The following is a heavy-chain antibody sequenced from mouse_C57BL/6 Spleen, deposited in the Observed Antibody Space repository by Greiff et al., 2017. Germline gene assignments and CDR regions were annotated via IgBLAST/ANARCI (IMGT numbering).Heavy chain of an antibody. CDR3: ARKGDWDFNWYFDV. CDR1: GFSLTSYA. Sequence: VHLVESGPGLVAPSQSLSITCTVSGFSLTSYAISWVRQPPGKGLEWLGVIWTGGGTNYNSALKSRLSISKDNSKSQVFLKMNSLQTDDTARYYCARKGDWDFNWYFDVWGTGTTVTVSS. J-gene: IGHJ1*03. D-gene: IGHD4-1*01. CDR2: IWTGGGT. V-gene: IGHV2-9-1*01.